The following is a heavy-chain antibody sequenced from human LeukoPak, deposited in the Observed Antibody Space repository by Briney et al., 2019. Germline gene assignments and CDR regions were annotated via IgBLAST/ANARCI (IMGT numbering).Heavy chain of an antibody. CDR2: INTNTGNP. Sequence: ASVKVSCKASGYSFSSYNMNWVRQAPGQGLEWMGWINTNTGNPRYAQGFTGRFVFSLDTSVSTAYLQINSLKAGDTAVYYCARVGYPVYYYYMDVWGKGTTVTVSS. CDR1: GYSFSSYN. D-gene: IGHD6-13*01. J-gene: IGHJ6*03. V-gene: IGHV7-4-1*02. CDR3: ARVGYPVYYYYMDV.